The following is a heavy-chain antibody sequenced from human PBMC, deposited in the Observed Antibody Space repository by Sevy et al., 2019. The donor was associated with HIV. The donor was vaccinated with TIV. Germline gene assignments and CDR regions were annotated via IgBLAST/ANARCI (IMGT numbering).Heavy chain of an antibody. CDR3: TTDWGSGTRWGRAFDL. CDR1: GFPFSDAW. J-gene: IGHJ3*01. CDR2: IKNENEGGTT. V-gene: IGHV3-15*01. D-gene: IGHD1-7*01. Sequence: GGSLRLSCAASGFPFSDAWMNWVRQAPGKGLEWVGLIKNENEGGTTDYAAPVKGRFTISRDDSKNTLFLQMSSLKTDDTAIYYCTTDWGSGTRWGRAFDLWGQGTMVTGSS.